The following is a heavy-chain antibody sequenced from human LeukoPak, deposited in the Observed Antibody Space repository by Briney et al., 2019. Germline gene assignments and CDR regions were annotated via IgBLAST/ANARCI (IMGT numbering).Heavy chain of an antibody. Sequence: PGGSLRLSCVASGFTFNNYWMSWVRQAPGKGLEWVANIRVGGSDKFYMDSVKGRFTISRDNAKNSLYLQMNSLRAEDTALYYCAKGGYSSSWYLYYFDYWGQGTLVTVSS. CDR1: GFTFNNYW. D-gene: IGHD6-13*01. J-gene: IGHJ4*02. CDR2: IRVGGSDK. V-gene: IGHV3-7*03. CDR3: AKGGYSSSWYLYYFDY.